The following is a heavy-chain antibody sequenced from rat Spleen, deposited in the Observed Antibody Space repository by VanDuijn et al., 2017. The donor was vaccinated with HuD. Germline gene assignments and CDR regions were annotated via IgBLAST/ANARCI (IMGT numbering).Heavy chain of an antibody. V-gene: IGHV5-7*01. D-gene: IGHD1-11*01. Sequence: EVQLVESGGGLVQPGRSMKLSCAASGFPFSNYDMAWVRQAPKAGLEWVATIGYDVTNTYYRDSVKGRFTVSRDNAKSTLYLQMDSLRSEDTATYYCITDYGGYGDLFDYWGQGVMVTVSS. CDR3: ITDYGGYGDLFDY. CDR1: GFPFSNYD. CDR2: IGYDVTNT. J-gene: IGHJ2*01.